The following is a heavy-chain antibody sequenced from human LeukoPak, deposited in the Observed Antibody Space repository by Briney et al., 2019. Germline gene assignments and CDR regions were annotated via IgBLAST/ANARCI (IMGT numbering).Heavy chain of an antibody. V-gene: IGHV3-21*01. CDR2: ISSSSSYI. Sequence: GGSLRLSCAASGFTSSCYSMNWVRHAPGKGLEWVSSISSSSSYIYYADSVKGRFTISRDNAKNSLYLQMNSLRAEDTAVYYCARDGDGSGSYFDENVFEDWFDPWGQGTLVTVSS. J-gene: IGHJ5*02. D-gene: IGHD3-10*01. CDR1: GFTSSCYS. CDR3: ARDGDGSGSYFDENVFEDWFDP.